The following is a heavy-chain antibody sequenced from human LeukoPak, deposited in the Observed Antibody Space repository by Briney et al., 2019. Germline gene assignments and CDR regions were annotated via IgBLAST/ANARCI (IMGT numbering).Heavy chain of an antibody. D-gene: IGHD6-19*01. Sequence: PGGSLRLSCAASGFTFSNYGMHWVRQAPGKGLEWVAFTWYDGSNKYYADSVKGRFTISRDNSINTLYLQMNSLRAEDTAVYYCARSAYTSGYLEYFQHWGQGTLVTVSS. CDR1: GFTFSNYG. V-gene: IGHV3-33*01. CDR3: ARSAYTSGYLEYFQH. CDR2: TWYDGSNK. J-gene: IGHJ1*01.